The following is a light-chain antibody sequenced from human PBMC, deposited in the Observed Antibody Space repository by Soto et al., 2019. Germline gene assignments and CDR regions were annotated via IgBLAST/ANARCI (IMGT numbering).Light chain of an antibody. Sequence: DIQMTQSPSTLSASVGDTATITCRASQSVAGWLAWYQQKPGKAPTLLIYDASALPRGVPSRFSGSGSGTEFTLTISSLQPEDFASFYCQQYTSYPLAFGGGTKVDIK. CDR2: DAS. CDR3: QQYTSYPLA. J-gene: IGKJ4*01. V-gene: IGKV1-5*01. CDR1: QSVAGW.